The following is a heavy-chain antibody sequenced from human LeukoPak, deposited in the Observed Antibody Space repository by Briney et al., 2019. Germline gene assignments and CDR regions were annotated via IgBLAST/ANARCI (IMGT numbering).Heavy chain of an antibody. CDR1: GYTFTSYG. CDR2: IYSGGDT. J-gene: IGHJ4*02. CDR3: VRDIVPYSSNWYYFDY. V-gene: IGHV3-66*01. D-gene: IGHD6-13*01. Sequence: ASVKVSCKASGYTFTSYGISWVRQAPGKGLEWVSIIYSGGDTYYADSVKGRFTISRDNSKNTLYLQMNSLRAEDTAVYYCVRDIVPYSSNWYYFDYWGQGTLVTVSS.